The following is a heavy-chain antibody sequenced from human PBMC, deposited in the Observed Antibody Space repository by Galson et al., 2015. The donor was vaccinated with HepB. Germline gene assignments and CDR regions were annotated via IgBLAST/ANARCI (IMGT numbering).Heavy chain of an antibody. CDR3: ARANAAMGRGAFDI. CDR1: GYTLTRYA. D-gene: IGHD2-2*01. V-gene: IGHV1-3*01. CDR2: SNAGNGNT. Sequence: SVKVSCKASGYTLTRYAMHWVRQAPGQRLEWMGWSNAGNGNTKYSQKFQGRVTITRDTSASTAYMELSSLRSEDTAVYYCARANAAMGRGAFDIWGQGTMVTVSS. J-gene: IGHJ3*02.